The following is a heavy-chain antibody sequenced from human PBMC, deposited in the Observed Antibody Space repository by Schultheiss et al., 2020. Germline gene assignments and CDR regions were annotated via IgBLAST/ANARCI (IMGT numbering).Heavy chain of an antibody. V-gene: IGHV3-30-3*01. J-gene: IGHJ5*02. CDR1: GFTFSNYA. D-gene: IGHD3-10*01. CDR2: ISYDGSNK. CDR3: AKGSGRTLKDWFDP. Sequence: GESLKISCAASGFTFSNYAMSWVRQAPGKGLEWVAVISYDGSNKYYADSVKGRFTISRDNSKNTLYLQMNSLRAEDTAVYYCAKGSGRTLKDWFDPWGQGTLVTVSS.